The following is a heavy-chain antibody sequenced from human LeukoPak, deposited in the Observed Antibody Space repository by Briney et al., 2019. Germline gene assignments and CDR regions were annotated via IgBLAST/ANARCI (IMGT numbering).Heavy chain of an antibody. CDR2: ISGSSNYI. J-gene: IGHJ4*02. D-gene: IGHD2-2*01. Sequence: GGSLRLSCAASGFTLSAYSINWVRQAPGKGLEWVSSISGSSNYIYYADSVKGRFTISRDNAKNSLYLQVDSLRAEDTALYYCARGGGLGYCSSTSCYVYFDYWGQGTLVTVSS. CDR3: ARGGGLGYCSSTSCYVYFDY. V-gene: IGHV3-21*06. CDR1: GFTLSAYS.